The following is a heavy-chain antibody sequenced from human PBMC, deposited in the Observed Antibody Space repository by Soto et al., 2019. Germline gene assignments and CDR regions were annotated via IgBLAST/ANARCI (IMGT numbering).Heavy chain of an antibody. CDR3: ARELSVDYGDSSGGMDV. V-gene: IGHV1-69*12. Sequence: QVQLVQSGAEVKKPGSSVKVSCKASGGTFSSYAISWVRQAPGQGLEWMGGIIPIFGTANYAQKFQGRVTITAXXSXSXXYMELSSLRSEDTAVYYCARELSVDYGDSSGGMDVWGQGTTVTVSS. CDR2: IIPIFGTA. CDR1: GGTFSSYA. J-gene: IGHJ6*02. D-gene: IGHD4-17*01.